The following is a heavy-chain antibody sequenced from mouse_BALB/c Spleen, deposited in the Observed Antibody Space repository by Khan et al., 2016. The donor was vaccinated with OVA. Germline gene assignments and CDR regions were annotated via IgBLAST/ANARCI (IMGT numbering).Heavy chain of an antibody. CDR2: IYPGGGYA. V-gene: IGHV1-63*02. J-gene: IGHJ1*01. CDR1: GYTFINYW. D-gene: IGHD2-2*01. Sequence: QVRLQQSGAELVRPGTSVKMSCKAAGYTFINYWIGWIKQRPGHGLEWIGDIYPGGGYAKYNEKFKDKATLTADTSSSTAYMQLSSLTSEDSAIYYCAKGGYDGSDVWGAGTTVTVSS. CDR3: AKGGYDGSDV.